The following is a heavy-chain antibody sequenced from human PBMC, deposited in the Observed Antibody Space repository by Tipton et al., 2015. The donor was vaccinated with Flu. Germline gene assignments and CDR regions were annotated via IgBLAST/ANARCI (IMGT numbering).Heavy chain of an antibody. J-gene: IGHJ4*02. CDR2: LYSDGAT. V-gene: IGHV3-66*01. Sequence: SLRLSCAASGFTVSDNYMIWVRQAPGKGLEWVSCLYSDGATYYADSVKGRFTISRDNSKNTLYLQMNNLRAEDTAVYYCARGKPPANWGQGTLVTVSS. CDR3: ARGKPPAN. CDR1: GFTVSDNY.